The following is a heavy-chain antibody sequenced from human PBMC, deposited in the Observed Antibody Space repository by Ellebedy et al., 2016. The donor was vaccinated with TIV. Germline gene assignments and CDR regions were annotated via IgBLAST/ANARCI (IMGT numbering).Heavy chain of an antibody. V-gene: IGHV1-2*02. CDR2: INPNSGGT. Sequence: ASVKVSCKASGYTFTSYYMHWVRQAPGQGLEWMGWINPNSGGTNYAQKFQERVTITRDMSTSTAYMELSSLRSEDTAVYYCAAGYGSFDYWGQGTLVTVSS. CDR1: GYTFTSYY. D-gene: IGHD2-15*01. J-gene: IGHJ4*02. CDR3: AAGYGSFDY.